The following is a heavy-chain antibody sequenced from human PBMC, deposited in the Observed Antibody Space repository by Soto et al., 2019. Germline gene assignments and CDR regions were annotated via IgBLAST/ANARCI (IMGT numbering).Heavy chain of an antibody. CDR3: ARHPSDFWFDP. D-gene: IGHD2-21*02. J-gene: IGHJ5*02. CDR1: GGSISSCSCF. CDR2: IYYSGST. Sequence: SETLSLTCSVSGGSISSCSCFWGWIRQPPGKGLEWIGSIYYSGSTYYNPSLKSRVTVSVDTSKNQFSLKLSSVTAADTAVYYCARHPSDFWFDPWGQGTLVTVSS. V-gene: IGHV4-39*01.